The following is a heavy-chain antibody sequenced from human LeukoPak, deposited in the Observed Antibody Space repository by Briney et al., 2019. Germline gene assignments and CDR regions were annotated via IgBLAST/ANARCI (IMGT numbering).Heavy chain of an antibody. CDR2: INSDGRST. V-gene: IGHV3-74*01. Sequence: GGSLGLSCEASGFTFSRYWMHLVRQDPGKGLVWVSHINSDGRSTSYADPVKGRFTISRDNAKNTRYLQMNSLRADDTAVYYCARGSWAFDIWGQGTMVTVSS. CDR1: GFTFSRYW. J-gene: IGHJ3*02. CDR3: ARGSWAFDI.